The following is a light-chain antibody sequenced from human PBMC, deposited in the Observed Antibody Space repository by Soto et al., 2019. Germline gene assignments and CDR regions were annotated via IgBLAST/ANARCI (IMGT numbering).Light chain of an antibody. CDR2: DNS. CDR1: SSNIGAGYD. V-gene: IGLV1-40*01. CDR3: QSYDNSLSGSGV. Sequence: QAVVTQPPSVSGAPGQRVTISCTGSSSNIGAGYDVHWYQQLPGTAPKLLIYDNSDRPSGVPDRFSGSKSGTSASLAITGLQAEDEADYYCQSYDNSLSGSGVFGGGTKLTV. J-gene: IGLJ2*01.